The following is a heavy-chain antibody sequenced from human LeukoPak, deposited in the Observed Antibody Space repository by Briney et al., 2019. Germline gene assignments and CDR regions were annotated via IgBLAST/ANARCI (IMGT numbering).Heavy chain of an antibody. CDR2: INPNSGGT. V-gene: IGHV1-2*02. CDR1: VYTFIGNY. J-gene: IGHJ4*02. CDR3: ARDIGLRTMVRGVIIPSGFFDY. D-gene: IGHD3-10*01. Sequence: ASVTVSCQASVYTFIGNYMHWVRQAPGQGLEWMGWINPNSGGTNYAQKLQGRVTITADESTSTAYMELSSLRSEDTAVYYCARDIGLRTMVRGVIIPSGFFDYWGQGTLVTVSS.